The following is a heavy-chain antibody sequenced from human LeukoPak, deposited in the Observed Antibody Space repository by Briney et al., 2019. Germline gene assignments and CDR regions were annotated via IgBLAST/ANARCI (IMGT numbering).Heavy chain of an antibody. J-gene: IGHJ3*02. V-gene: IGHV3-7*01. Sequence: GGSLRLSCAASGFTFSSYWMSWVRQAPGKGLEWVANIKQDGSEKYYVDSVKGRFTISRDNAKNSLYLQMNSLRAEDTAVYYCASHGITMTVVAPDDAFDIWGQGTMVTVSS. CDR1: GFTFSSYW. D-gene: IGHD3-22*01. CDR3: ASHGITMTVVAPDDAFDI. CDR2: IKQDGSEK.